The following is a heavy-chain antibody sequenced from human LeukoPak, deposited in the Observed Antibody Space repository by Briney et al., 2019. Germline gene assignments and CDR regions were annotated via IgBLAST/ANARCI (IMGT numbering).Heavy chain of an antibody. CDR2: ISYEGSNK. D-gene: IGHD3-3*01. V-gene: IGHV3-30*18. J-gene: IGHJ4*02. Sequence: GGSLRLSCAASGFTFSSYGMHWVRQAPGKGLEWVAVISYEGSNKYYADSVKGRFTISRDNSKNTLYLQMNSLRAEDTAVYYCAKAPGLRIAFDYWGQGTLVTVSS. CDR3: AKAPGLRIAFDY. CDR1: GFTFSSYG.